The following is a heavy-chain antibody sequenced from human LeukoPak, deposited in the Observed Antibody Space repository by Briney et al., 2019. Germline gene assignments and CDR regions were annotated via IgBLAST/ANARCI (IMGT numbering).Heavy chain of an antibody. V-gene: IGHV3-30*18. CDR3: AKQCGGSDWFDAFDI. Sequence: GGSLRLSCAASGFTFSHYGMHWVRQAPGKGLEWVAVISYDGSNKYYADSVKGRFTISRDNSKNTLYLQMNSLRAEDTAVYYCAKQCGGSDWFDAFDIWGQGTMVTVSS. J-gene: IGHJ3*02. D-gene: IGHD6-19*01. CDR2: ISYDGSNK. CDR1: GFTFSHYG.